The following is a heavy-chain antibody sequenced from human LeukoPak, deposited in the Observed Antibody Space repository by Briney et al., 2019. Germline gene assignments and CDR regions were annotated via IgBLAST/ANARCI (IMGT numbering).Heavy chain of an antibody. D-gene: IGHD6-13*01. CDR3: AKGSRSWYLNWFDP. CDR1: GFTFSDYY. V-gene: IGHV3-23*01. J-gene: IGHJ5*02. Sequence: AGGSLRLSCAASGFTFSDYYMSWIRQAPGKGLEWVSAISGSGGSTYYADSVKGRFTISRDNSKNTLYLQMNSLRAEDTAVYYCAKGSRSWYLNWFDPWGQGTLVTVSS. CDR2: ISGSGGST.